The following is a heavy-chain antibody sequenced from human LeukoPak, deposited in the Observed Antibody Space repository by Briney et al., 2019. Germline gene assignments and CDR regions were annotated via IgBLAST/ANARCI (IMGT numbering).Heavy chain of an antibody. V-gene: IGHV3-9*01. CDR1: GFTFDDYA. J-gene: IGHJ6*02. Sequence: GGSLRLSCAASGFTFDDYAMHWVRQAPGKGLEWVSGISWNSGSIGYADSVKGRFTISRDNAKNSLYLQMNSLRAEDTALYYCAKSRAGTLDVWGQGTTVTVPS. CDR2: ISWNSGSI. D-gene: IGHD6-19*01. CDR3: AKSRAGTLDV.